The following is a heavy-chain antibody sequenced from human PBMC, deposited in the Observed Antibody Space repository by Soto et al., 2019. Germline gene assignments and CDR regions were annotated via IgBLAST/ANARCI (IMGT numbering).Heavy chain of an antibody. CDR3: ASQYYYDSSGYALDAFDI. D-gene: IGHD3-22*01. V-gene: IGHV1-69*13. CDR2: IIPIFGTA. Sequence: GASVKVSCKASGGTFSSYAISWGRQAPGQGLEWMGGIIPIFGTANYAQKFQGRVTITADESTSTAYMELSSLRSEDTAVYYCASQYYYDSSGYALDAFDIWGQGTMVTVSS. J-gene: IGHJ3*02. CDR1: GGTFSSYA.